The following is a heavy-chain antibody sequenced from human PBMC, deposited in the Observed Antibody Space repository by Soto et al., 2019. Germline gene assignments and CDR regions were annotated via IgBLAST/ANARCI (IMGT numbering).Heavy chain of an antibody. J-gene: IGHJ3*02. CDR3: AKHVAVLRFLEWLLPDAFDI. CDR2: ISGSGFAT. D-gene: IGHD3-3*01. Sequence: GGSLRLSCAASGFTFSTYAMGWVRQAPGKGLEWVSAISGSGFATYYADPVKGRFTISRDNSKNTLYLQMNSLRAEDTAVYYCAKHVAVLRFLEWLLPDAFDIWGQGTMVTVSS. CDR1: GFTFSTYA. V-gene: IGHV3-23*01.